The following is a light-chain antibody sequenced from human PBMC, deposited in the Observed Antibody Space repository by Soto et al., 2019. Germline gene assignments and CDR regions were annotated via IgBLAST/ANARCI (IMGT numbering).Light chain of an antibody. CDR3: QQYSDWPYT. CDR2: GAS. J-gene: IGKJ2*01. V-gene: IGKV3-15*01. CDR1: QSVSST. Sequence: EIVMTQSPATLSVSPGARATLSCRASQSVSSTLAWYQQTPGQSHRLLIYGASTRATGIPARFSGSGSGTEFTLAISSLQSEDFAVYYCQQYSDWPYTFGQGTKLEIK.